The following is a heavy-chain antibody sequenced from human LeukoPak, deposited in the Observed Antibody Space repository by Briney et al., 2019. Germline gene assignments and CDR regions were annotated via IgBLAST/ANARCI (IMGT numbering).Heavy chain of an antibody. CDR3: AKGYSDDFMGGDC. V-gene: IGHV3-23*01. D-gene: IGHD4-17*01. CDR2: FSGSGGST. Sequence: PGGSLRLSCAPSAFTLTISATTCVRQAPGKGLEWVSSFSGSGGSTYYADSVKGRFTISRDNSKNTLYLQMDSLRAEDTAVYYCAKGYSDDFMGGDCWGQGTLVTVSS. CDR1: AFTLTISA. J-gene: IGHJ4*02.